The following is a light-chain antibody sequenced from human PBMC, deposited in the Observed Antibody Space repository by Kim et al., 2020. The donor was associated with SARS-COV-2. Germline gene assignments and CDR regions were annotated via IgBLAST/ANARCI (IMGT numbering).Light chain of an antibody. J-gene: IGKJ1*01. Sequence: SLSPGDGATLSCRASQSVSSYLAWYQQKPGQAPRLLIYDASKRATGIPARFSGCGSGTDFTLTISNLEPEDFAVYYCQHRSDWWTFGQGTKVDIK. V-gene: IGKV3-11*01. CDR2: DAS. CDR3: QHRSDWWT. CDR1: QSVSSY.